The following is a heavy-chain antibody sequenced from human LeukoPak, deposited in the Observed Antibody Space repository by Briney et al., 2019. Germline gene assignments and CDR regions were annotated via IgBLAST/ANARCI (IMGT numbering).Heavy chain of an antibody. V-gene: IGHV3-21*01. CDR3: ARDYSPPHWSENSGYFDS. J-gene: IGHJ4*02. Sequence: PSETLSLTCTVSGGSISSSSYYWGWIRQPPGKGLEWVASITTSSRYIYYADSVKGRFTISRDNAKNSLYLQMNSLRVEDTAVYYCARDYSPPHWSENSGYFDSWGQGTLVTVSS. CDR1: GGSISSSS. D-gene: IGHD1-26*01. CDR2: ITTSSRYI.